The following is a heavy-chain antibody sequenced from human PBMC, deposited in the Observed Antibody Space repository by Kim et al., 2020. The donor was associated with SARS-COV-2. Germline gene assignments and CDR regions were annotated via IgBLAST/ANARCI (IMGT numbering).Heavy chain of an antibody. V-gene: IGHV3-64D*06. CDR2: ISSNGGST. Sequence: GGSLRLSCSASGFTFSSYAMHWVRQAPGKGLEYVSAISSNGGSTYYADSVKGRFTISRDNSKNTLYLQMSSLRAEDTAVYYCVSWGLVSLRYFDWWADYWGQGTLVTVSS. CDR1: GFTFSSYA. CDR3: VSWGLVSLRYFDWWADY. D-gene: IGHD3-9*01. J-gene: IGHJ4*02.